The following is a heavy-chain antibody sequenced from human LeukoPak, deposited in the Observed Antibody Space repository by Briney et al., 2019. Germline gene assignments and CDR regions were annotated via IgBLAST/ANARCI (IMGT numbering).Heavy chain of an antibody. V-gene: IGHV3-15*01. Sequence: PGGSLRLSCAASGFTFSNAWMSWVRQAPGKGLEWVGRIKSKTDGGTTDYAAPGKGRFTISREDSKNTLYLQMNSLKTEDTAVYYCTTDYSVSSGYYYGYYFDYWGQGTLVTVSS. D-gene: IGHD3-22*01. CDR2: IKSKTDGGTT. CDR1: GFTFSNAW. CDR3: TTDYSVSSGYYYGYYFDY. J-gene: IGHJ4*02.